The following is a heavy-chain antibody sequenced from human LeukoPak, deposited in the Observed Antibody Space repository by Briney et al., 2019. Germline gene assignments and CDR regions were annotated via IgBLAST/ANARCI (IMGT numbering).Heavy chain of an antibody. D-gene: IGHD6-13*01. Sequence: GGSLRLSCAASGFAFDEYGMTWVRQAPGKGLEWVSGLNWNGDSTGYAESVKGRFTISRYNAKSSLYLHMNSLRAEDTAFYYCAKTASSSLLITSWGQGTLVTVSS. J-gene: IGHJ4*02. CDR2: LNWNGDST. V-gene: IGHV3-20*04. CDR1: GFAFDEYG. CDR3: AKTASSSLLITS.